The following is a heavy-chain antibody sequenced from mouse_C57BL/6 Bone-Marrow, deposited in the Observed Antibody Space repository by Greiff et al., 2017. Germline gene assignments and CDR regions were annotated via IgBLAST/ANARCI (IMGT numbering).Heavy chain of an antibody. CDR2: IYPSDSET. D-gene: IGHD2-3*01. Sequence: QVQLQQPGAELVRPGSSVKLSCKASGYTFTSYWMDWVKQRPGQGLEWIGNIYPSDSETHYNQKFKDKATLTVDKSSSTAYMQLSSLTSEDSAVYYCAREGYGDGYYVGAMDYWGQGTSVTVSS. CDR3: AREGYGDGYYVGAMDY. CDR1: GYTFTSYW. J-gene: IGHJ4*01. V-gene: IGHV1-61*01.